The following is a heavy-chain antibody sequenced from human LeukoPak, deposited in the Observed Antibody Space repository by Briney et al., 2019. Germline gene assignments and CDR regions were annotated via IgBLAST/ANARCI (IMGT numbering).Heavy chain of an antibody. CDR3: AITGYSSGWNRKSHGTFDY. D-gene: IGHD6-19*01. V-gene: IGHV5-10-1*04. CDR1: GYSFSSYW. Sequence: GGSLKISCEGSGYSFSSYWISWVRQVPGKGLEWMGRIDPSDSYTNYSPSFQGQVTISADKSISTAYLQWSSLKASDTAMYYCAITGYSSGWNRKSHGTFDYWGQGTLVTVSS. J-gene: IGHJ4*02. CDR2: IDPSDSYT.